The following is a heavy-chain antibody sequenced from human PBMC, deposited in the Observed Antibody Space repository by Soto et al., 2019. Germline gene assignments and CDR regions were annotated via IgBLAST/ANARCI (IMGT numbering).Heavy chain of an antibody. J-gene: IGHJ4*02. CDR1: GGSISSYY. Sequence: KPSETLSLTCTVSGGSISSYYWSWIRQPPGKGLEWIGYIYYSGSTNYNPSLKSRVTISVDTSKNQFSLKLSSVTAADTAVYYCAREEGGGSYYVFDYWGQGTLVTVSS. CDR3: AREEGGGSYYVFDY. CDR2: IYYSGST. V-gene: IGHV4-59*01. D-gene: IGHD1-26*01.